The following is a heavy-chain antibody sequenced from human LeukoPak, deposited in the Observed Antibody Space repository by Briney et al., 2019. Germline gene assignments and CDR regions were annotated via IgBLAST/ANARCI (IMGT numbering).Heavy chain of an antibody. Sequence: PGGSLRLSCTASGFTFSNSMNWVRQAPGRGLEWVSYISGSSSSSDGGAKQYADSVKGRFTISRDNDKNSLYLQMNSLRAEDTALYYCARSHIGGYSGYDTDWGQGTLVTVSS. V-gene: IGHV3-48*01. CDR2: ISGSSSSSDGGAK. J-gene: IGHJ4*02. D-gene: IGHD5-12*01. CDR1: GFTFSNS. CDR3: ARSHIGGYSGYDTD.